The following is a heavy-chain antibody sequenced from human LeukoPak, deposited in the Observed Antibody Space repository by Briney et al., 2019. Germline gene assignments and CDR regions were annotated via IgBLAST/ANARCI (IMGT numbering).Heavy chain of an antibody. CDR1: GFTFSGHW. J-gene: IGHJ4*02. Sequence: GGFLRLSCAASGFTFSGHWMSWVRQAPGKGLEWVANINQGGSDKYYVDSVKGRFTISRDNANNLLYLQMNSLRGEDTAVYYCTRDRSRAEDDWGQGTLVTVSS. CDR3: TRDRSRAEDD. V-gene: IGHV3-7*01. D-gene: IGHD1-14*01. CDR2: INQGGSDK.